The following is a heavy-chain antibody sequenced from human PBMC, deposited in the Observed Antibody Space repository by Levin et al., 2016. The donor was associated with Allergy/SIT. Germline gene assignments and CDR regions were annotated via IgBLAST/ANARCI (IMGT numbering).Heavy chain of an antibody. CDR1: GFTFSSYA. J-gene: IGHJ6*02. CDR2: ISGNGVSP. V-gene: IGHV3-23*01. Sequence: GESLKISCAASGFTFSSYAMSWVRQAPGKGLEWVSAISGNGVSPNYADSVRGRFTISRDNSKNTLFLQMNSLRAEDTAVYYCARRRSLDGSGMDVWGQGTTVTVSS. CDR3: ARRRSLDGSGMDV.